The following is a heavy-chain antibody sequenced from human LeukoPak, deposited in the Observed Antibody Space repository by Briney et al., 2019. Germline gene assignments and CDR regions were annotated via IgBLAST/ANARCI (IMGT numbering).Heavy chain of an antibody. CDR2: TCYMLKWYN. Sequence: QTLSLTCAISGDSVSSNIAAWNWIRQSPRRGLEWLGRTCYMLKWYNDNTVPVKSRITISPDTSKNQFSLQMYSVTPEDTAVYYCARDVVIAAAGTVPGWFDPWGQGTLVTVSS. CDR3: ARDVVIAAAGTVPGWFDP. CDR1: GDSVSSNIAA. V-gene: IGHV6-1*01. D-gene: IGHD6-13*01. J-gene: IGHJ5*02.